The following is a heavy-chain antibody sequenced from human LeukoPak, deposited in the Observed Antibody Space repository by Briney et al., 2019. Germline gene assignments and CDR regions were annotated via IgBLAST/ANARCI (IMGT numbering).Heavy chain of an antibody. CDR3: ARAYYYDSSGYPDY. D-gene: IGHD3-22*01. Sequence: GGSLRLSCAASGFTFSNYWMHWVRQAPGKGLVWVSRLDTDGSDTSYADSVKGLFTISRDNAKNSLYLQLNSLRAEDTAVYYCARAYYYDSSGYPDYWGQGTLVTVSS. CDR1: GFTFSNYW. V-gene: IGHV3-74*01. CDR2: LDTDGSDT. J-gene: IGHJ4*02.